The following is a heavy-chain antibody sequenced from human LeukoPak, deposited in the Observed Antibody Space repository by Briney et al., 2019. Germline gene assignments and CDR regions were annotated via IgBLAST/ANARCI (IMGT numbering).Heavy chain of an antibody. CDR2: IYNSGST. V-gene: IGHV4-61*05. J-gene: IGHJ4*02. CDR1: GGSISSSSCY. CDR3: AGLEAHRPLDY. Sequence: SETLSLTCTVSGGSISSSSCYWGWIRQPPGKGLEWIGYIYNSGSTNYNPALNSRVTISVDTSNNQFSLKLSSVIAADTAVYYCAGLEAHRPLDYWGQGTLVIVSS.